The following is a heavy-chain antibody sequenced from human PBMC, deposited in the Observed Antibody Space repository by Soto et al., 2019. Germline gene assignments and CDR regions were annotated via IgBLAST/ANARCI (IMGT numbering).Heavy chain of an antibody. V-gene: IGHV4-34*01. J-gene: IGHJ6*02. CDR1: GGSFSGYY. CDR2: INHSGST. D-gene: IGHD2-2*02. CDR3: ARDKEVVPAAIPNYYYYGMDV. Sequence: SETLSLTCAVYGGSFSGYYWSWIRQPPGKGLEWIGEINHSGSTNYNPSLKSRVTISVDTSKNQFSLKLSSVTAADTAVYYCARDKEVVPAAIPNYYYYGMDVWGQGTTVTVSS.